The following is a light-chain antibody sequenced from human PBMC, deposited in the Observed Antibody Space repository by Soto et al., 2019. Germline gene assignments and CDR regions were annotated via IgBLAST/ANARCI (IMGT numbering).Light chain of an antibody. Sequence: DIQMTQSPSTLSASVGDRVTIPCRASQSISSLLAWYQQKPGKAPNLLIYKASSLESGVPSRFSGSGSGTEFTLTITSLQSEDFGVYYCHQHNNWWTFGQGTKVDI. J-gene: IGKJ1*01. CDR1: QSISSL. V-gene: IGKV1-5*03. CDR3: HQHNNWWT. CDR2: KAS.